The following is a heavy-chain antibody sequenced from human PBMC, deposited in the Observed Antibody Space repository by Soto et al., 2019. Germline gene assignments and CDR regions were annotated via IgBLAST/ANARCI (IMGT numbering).Heavy chain of an antibody. CDR2: ISGSGGST. Sequence: GGSLRLSCAASGFTFSSYAMSWVRQAPGKGPEWVSAISGSGGSTYYADSVKGRFTISRDNSKNTLYLQMNSLRAEDTAVYYCAADYSNYGMGAFDIWGQGTMVTVSS. CDR3: AADYSNYGMGAFDI. J-gene: IGHJ3*02. V-gene: IGHV3-23*01. CDR1: GFTFSSYA. D-gene: IGHD4-4*01.